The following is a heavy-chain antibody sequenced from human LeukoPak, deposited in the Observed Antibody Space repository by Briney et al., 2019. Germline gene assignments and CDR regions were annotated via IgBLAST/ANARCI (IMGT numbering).Heavy chain of an antibody. D-gene: IGHD3-10*01. CDR2: IYDSGNT. J-gene: IGHJ4*02. Sequence: SETLSLTCTVSGPFIKTYYWSRIRQVPGKGLEWIGHIYDSGNTNYNPSLKSRVTILADTSKSQFSLKLNSVTAADTAVYFCATRRGFELFFDLWGQGTRVTVSS. V-gene: IGHV4-59*01. CDR1: GPFIKTYY. CDR3: ATRRGFELFFDL.